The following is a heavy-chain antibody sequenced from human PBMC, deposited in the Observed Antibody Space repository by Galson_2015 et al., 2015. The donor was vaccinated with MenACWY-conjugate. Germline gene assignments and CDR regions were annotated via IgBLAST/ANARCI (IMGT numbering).Heavy chain of an antibody. CDR1: GFTFSTYS. J-gene: IGHJ4*02. CDR3: ARVPGYSYGYYDW. V-gene: IGHV3-48*02. D-gene: IGHD5-18*01. Sequence: SLRLSCAASGFTFSTYSMNWVRQAPGKGLEWVSYISSSSSTIYYADSVKGRFTISRDNAENSLYLQMNTLRDEDTAVYYCARVPGYSYGYYDWWGQGTLVIVSS. CDR2: ISSSSSTI.